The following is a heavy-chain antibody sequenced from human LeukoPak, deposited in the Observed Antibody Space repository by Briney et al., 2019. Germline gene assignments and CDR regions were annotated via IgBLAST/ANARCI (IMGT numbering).Heavy chain of an antibody. Sequence: SVKVSCRASGGTFSSHAISWVRQAPGQGLEWMGGIIPLFGTIRFAQKFQGRVTITADESTSTAYMELGSLRSEDTAVYYCARGYSGYDRTYWYFDLWGRGTLVTVSS. CDR1: GGTFSSHA. CDR3: ARGYSGYDRTYWYFDL. J-gene: IGHJ2*01. V-gene: IGHV1-69*01. D-gene: IGHD5-12*01. CDR2: IIPLFGTI.